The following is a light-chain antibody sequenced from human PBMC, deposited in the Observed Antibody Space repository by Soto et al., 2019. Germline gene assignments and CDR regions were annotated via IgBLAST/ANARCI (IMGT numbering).Light chain of an antibody. CDR3: QSYDSSLSGSV. CDR2: TNI. V-gene: IGLV1-40*01. Sequence: QSVLTQPPSVSGAPGQRVTISCTGSSSNIGAGYDVYWYQQLPGTAPKLLIYTNINRPSGVPDRISGSKSGTSASLAITGLQAEDEADYYCQSYDSSLSGSVFGGGTQLTVL. CDR1: SSNIGAGYD. J-gene: IGLJ3*02.